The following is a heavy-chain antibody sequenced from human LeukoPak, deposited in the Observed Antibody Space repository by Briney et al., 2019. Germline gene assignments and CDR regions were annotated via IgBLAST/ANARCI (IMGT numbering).Heavy chain of an antibody. CDR1: GYTLTELS. V-gene: IGHV1-18*01. D-gene: IGHD4-17*01. CDR2: ISGNNGNT. J-gene: IGHJ4*02. Sequence: ASVKVSCKVSGYTLTELSMHWVRQAPGQGLEWMGWISGNNGNTHYAQKVQGRVTVTTDTSTSTAYMELRSLRSDDTAVYYCARDIGYTVTAYFFDYWGQGTLVTVSS. CDR3: ARDIGYTVTAYFFDY.